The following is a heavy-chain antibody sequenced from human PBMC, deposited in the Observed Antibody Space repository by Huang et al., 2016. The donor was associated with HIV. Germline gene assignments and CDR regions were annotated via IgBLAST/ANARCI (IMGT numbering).Heavy chain of an antibody. V-gene: IGHV3-21*01. D-gene: IGHD6-13*01. CDR1: VFSLDSYN. CDR3: ARDRGQQLSPFDS. J-gene: IGHJ4*02. Sequence: EVQLVESGGGLVKPGGSLRLSCAASVFSLDSYNMYWVRQTPGKVLQWFSSISPSSSFIDYADSVKGRFSISRDNAKNSLYLQMNNLRGEDTAVYYCARDRGQQLSPFDSWGQGTLVTVSS. CDR2: ISPSSSFI.